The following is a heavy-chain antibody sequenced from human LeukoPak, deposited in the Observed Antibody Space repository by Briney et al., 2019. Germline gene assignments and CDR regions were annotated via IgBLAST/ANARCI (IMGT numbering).Heavy chain of an antibody. CDR3: ARDRVPIRIVVVTATTSSGFDY. Sequence: ASVTLSCTASGYTFTSYYMHWVRQAPGQGLERMGIINPSGGSTSYAQKFQGRVTMTRDMSTSTVYMERSSLRSEDTAVYCCARDRVPIRIVVVTATTSSGFDYWGQGTLVTVSS. J-gene: IGHJ4*02. CDR2: INPSGGST. V-gene: IGHV1-46*01. D-gene: IGHD2-21*02. CDR1: GYTFTSYY.